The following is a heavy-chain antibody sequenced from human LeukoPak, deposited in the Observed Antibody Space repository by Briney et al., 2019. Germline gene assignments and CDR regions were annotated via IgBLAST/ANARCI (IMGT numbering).Heavy chain of an antibody. CDR3: ARGWYSSGWLHKPRLFDY. CDR2: INQSGST. D-gene: IGHD6-19*01. V-gene: IGHV4-34*01. Sequence: SETLSLTCAVYGGSFSGYYWSWIRQPPGKGLEWIGEINQSGSTNYNPSLKSRVTISVDTSKNQFSLKLSSVTAADTAVYYCARGWYSSGWLHKPRLFDYWGQGTLVTVSS. J-gene: IGHJ4*02. CDR1: GGSFSGYY.